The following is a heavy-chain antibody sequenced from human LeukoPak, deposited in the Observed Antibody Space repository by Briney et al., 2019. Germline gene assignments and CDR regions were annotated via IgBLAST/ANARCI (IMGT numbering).Heavy chain of an antibody. CDR3: ARPYASGSYYPY. V-gene: IGHV3-23*01. D-gene: IGHD3-10*01. CDR1: GFTFSNYA. CDR2: VSGGGGTT. Sequence: GGSLRLSCAASGFTFSNYAMSWVRQAPGKGLEWVSAVSGGGGTTYYADSVKGRFTISRDNSKNTLYLQMNSLRAEDTAVYYCARPYASGSYYPYWGQGTLVTVSS. J-gene: IGHJ4*02.